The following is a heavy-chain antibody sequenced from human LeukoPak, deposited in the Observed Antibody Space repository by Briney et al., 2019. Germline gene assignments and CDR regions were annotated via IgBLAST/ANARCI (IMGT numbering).Heavy chain of an antibody. CDR1: GGTFSSYA. J-gene: IGHJ4*02. Sequence: SVKVSCKASGGTFSSYAIGWVRQAPGQGLEWMGGIIPIFGTANYAQKFQGRVTITADKSTSTAYMELSSLRSEDTAVYYCARVRGHYGSGSSTSRSFDYWGQGTLVTVSS. D-gene: IGHD3-10*01. CDR3: ARVRGHYGSGSSTSRSFDY. CDR2: IIPIFGTA. V-gene: IGHV1-69*06.